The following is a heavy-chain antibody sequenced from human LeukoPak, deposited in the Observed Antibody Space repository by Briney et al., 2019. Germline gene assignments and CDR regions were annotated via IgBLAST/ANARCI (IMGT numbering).Heavy chain of an antibody. V-gene: IGHV3-74*01. CDR2: INSDGSST. CDR1: GFTFSSYW. CDR3: ASSSSWAAFDY. J-gene: IGHJ4*02. D-gene: IGHD6-13*01. Sequence: GGSLRLSCAASGFTFSSYWMYWVRHAPGKGLVWVSRINSDGSSTSYADSVKGRFTISRDNAKNSLYLQMNSLRAEDTAVYYCASSSSWAAFDYWGQGTLVTVSS.